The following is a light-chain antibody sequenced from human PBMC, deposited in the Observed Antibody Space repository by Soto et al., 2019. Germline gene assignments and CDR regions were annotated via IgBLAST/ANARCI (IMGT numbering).Light chain of an antibody. V-gene: IGLV2-14*01. CDR2: DVS. J-gene: IGLJ3*02. CDR1: SSDVGGYNY. CDR3: SSYTSTNSWV. Sequence: SALTQSASVSGSPGQSITLSCTGTSSDVGGYNYVSWYQQHPGKAPKLIIYDVSNRPSGVSTRFSGSKSGNTASLTISGLQAEDEADYSCSSYTSTNSWVFGGGTKLTVL.